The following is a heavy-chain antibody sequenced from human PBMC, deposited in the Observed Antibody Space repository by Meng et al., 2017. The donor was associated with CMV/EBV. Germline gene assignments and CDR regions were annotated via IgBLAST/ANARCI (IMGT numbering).Heavy chain of an antibody. V-gene: IGHV3-30*02. D-gene: IGHD2-15*01. CDR1: GFTFSSYG. J-gene: IGHJ5*02. CDR2: IRYDGSNK. Sequence: GESLKISCAASGFTFSSYGMHWVRQAPGKGLEWVAFIRYDGSNKYYADSVKGRFTISRDNSKNTLYLQMNSLRAEDTAVYYCAGVVPQGYWFDPWGQGTLVTVSS. CDR3: AGVVPQGYWFDP.